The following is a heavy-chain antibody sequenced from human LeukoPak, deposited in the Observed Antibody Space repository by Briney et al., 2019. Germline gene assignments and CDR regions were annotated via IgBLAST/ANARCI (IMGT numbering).Heavy chain of an antibody. CDR3: ARVQWELRGVGSYFEY. J-gene: IGHJ4*02. CDR2: IKQDGSEK. V-gene: IGHV3-7*01. D-gene: IGHD1-26*01. Sequence: PGGSLRLSCVVSGFTFSSYWMSWVRQAPGKGLEWVANIKQDGSEKYSVDSVKGRFTMSRDNAKNSLYLQMNSLRAEDTAVYYCARVQWELRGVGSYFEYWGQGALVTVSS. CDR1: GFTFSSYW.